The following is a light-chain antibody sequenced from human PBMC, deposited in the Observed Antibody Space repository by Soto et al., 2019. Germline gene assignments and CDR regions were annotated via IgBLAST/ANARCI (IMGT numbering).Light chain of an antibody. CDR2: GAS. Sequence: EIVLTQSPGTLSLSPGERATLSCRASQSVTCNSLAWYQQKPGQAPRLLIFGASSRATGIPDKFSGSGSGTDFTLTISRLEPDDFAVYYCQRYGGPSWTFGQGTRVEIK. CDR3: QRYGGPSWT. V-gene: IGKV3-20*01. J-gene: IGKJ1*01. CDR1: QSVTCNS.